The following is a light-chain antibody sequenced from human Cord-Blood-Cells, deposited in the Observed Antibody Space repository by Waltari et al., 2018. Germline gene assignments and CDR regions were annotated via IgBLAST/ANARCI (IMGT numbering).Light chain of an antibody. V-gene: IGLV2-14*01. CDR1: SSAVGGYNY. Sequence: QSALTQPASVSGSPGQSITIPCTGTSSAVGGYNYLPWYKQHPGKAPKLMIYDVSNRPSGVSNRFSGSKSGNTASLTISGLQAEDEADYYCSSYTSSSTLDVVFGGGTKLTVL. CDR3: SSYTSSSTLDVV. CDR2: DVS. J-gene: IGLJ2*01.